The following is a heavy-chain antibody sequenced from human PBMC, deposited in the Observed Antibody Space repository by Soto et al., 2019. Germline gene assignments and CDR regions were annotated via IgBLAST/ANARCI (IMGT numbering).Heavy chain of an antibody. V-gene: IGHV3-66*01. J-gene: IGHJ4*02. CDR1: GFTVSSNY. D-gene: IGHD6-19*01. CDR3: ARLVLGWSQFDY. CDR2: IYSGGST. Sequence: EVQLVESGGGLVQPGGSLRLSCAASGFTVSSNYMSWVRQAPGKGLEWVSVIYSGGSTYYADSVKGRFTISRDNSKITLYLQMNSLTAEDTTAYYCARLVLGWSQFDYWGQGTLVTLSS.